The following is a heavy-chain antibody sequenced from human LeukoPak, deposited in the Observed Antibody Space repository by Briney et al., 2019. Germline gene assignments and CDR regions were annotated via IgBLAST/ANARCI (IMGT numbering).Heavy chain of an antibody. CDR3: AKDTSDYYGSGSYDY. CDR1: GFTFDDYA. CDR2: ISWNSGSI. V-gene: IGHV3-9*01. J-gene: IGHJ4*02. Sequence: GGSLRLPCAASGFTFDDYAMHWVRQAPGKGLEWVSGISWNSGSIGYADSVKGRFTISRDNAKNSLYLQMNSLRAEDTALYYCAKDTSDYYGSGSYDYWGQGTLVTVSS. D-gene: IGHD3-10*01.